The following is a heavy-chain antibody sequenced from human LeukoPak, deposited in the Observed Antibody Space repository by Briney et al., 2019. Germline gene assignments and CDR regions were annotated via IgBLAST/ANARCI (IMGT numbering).Heavy chain of an antibody. CDR1: GFTFSSHG. CDR3: ARESSITAAGTAFFDY. V-gene: IGHV3-33*08. Sequence: GGSLRLSCAASGFTFSSHGMHWVRQAPGKGLDWVADIWHDGTYKFYTDSVKGRFTISRDNSKNILHLQMNNLRADDTAVYYCARESSITAAGTAFFDYWGQGTPVTVSS. D-gene: IGHD6-13*01. J-gene: IGHJ4*02. CDR2: IWHDGTYK.